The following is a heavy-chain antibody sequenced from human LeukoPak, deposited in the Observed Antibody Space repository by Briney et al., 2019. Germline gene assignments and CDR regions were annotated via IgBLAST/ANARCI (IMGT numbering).Heavy chain of an antibody. CDR3: ARDRDYYDRPLYYFGY. CDR2: ISSSSSYT. V-gene: IGHV3-11*05. Sequence: PGGSLRLSCAASGFTFSDYYMSWIRQAPGKGLEWVSYISSSSSYTNYADSVKGRFTISRDNAKNSLYLQMNSLRAEDAAVYYCARDRDYYDRPLYYFGYRGQGTLITVSS. CDR1: GFTFSDYY. D-gene: IGHD3-22*01. J-gene: IGHJ4*02.